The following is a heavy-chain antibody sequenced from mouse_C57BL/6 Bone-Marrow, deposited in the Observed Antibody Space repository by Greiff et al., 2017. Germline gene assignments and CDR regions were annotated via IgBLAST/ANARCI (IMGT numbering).Heavy chain of an antibody. J-gene: IGHJ4*01. CDR1: GYTFTSYW. Sequence: VQLQQSGPVLARPGASVKMSCKTSGYTFTSYWMHWVKQRPGQGLEWIGAIYPGNSDTSYNQKFKGKATLTAVTSASTAYMELSSLTNEDSAVYYCTRSGSRYAMDYWGQGTSVTVSS. CDR3: TRSGSRYAMDY. V-gene: IGHV1-5*01. CDR2: IYPGNSDT.